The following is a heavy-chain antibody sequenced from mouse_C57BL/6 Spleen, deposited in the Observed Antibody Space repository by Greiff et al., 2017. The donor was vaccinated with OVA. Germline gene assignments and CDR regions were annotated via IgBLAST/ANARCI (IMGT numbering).Heavy chain of an antibody. CDR1: GYTFTSYW. D-gene: IGHD4-1*01. CDR2: IYPGNSDT. CDR3: TRQTNWDGYFDV. J-gene: IGHJ1*03. V-gene: IGHV1-5*01. Sequence: EVQLQQSGTVLARPGASVKMSCKTSGYTFTSYWMHWVKQRPGQGLEWIGAIYPGNSDTSYNQKFKGKAKLTAVTSASTAYMEISSLTNEDSAVYYGTRQTNWDGYFDVWGTGTTVTVSS.